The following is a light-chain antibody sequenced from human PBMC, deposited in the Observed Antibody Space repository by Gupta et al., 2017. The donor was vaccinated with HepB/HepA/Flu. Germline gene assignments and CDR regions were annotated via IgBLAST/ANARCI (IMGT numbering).Light chain of an antibody. Sequence: EIVMTQSPVTLSVSPGERATLSCRASQSVSSNLAWYQQKPGQAPRLLIYGASTRATGIPARFSGSGSGTEFTLTISSLHSEDFAVYYCQQENNWPITFGGGTKVEIK. CDR3: QQENNWPIT. CDR1: QSVSSN. J-gene: IGKJ4*01. CDR2: GAS. V-gene: IGKV3-15*01.